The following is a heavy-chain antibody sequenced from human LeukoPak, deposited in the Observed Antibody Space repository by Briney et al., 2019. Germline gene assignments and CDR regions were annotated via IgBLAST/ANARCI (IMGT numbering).Heavy chain of an antibody. CDR3: AREDGDNGYDNYFDS. CDR1: GFTFSDYD. V-gene: IGHV3-48*03. J-gene: IGHJ5*01. CDR2: ITKRSRVI. Sequence: GGSLRLTCAASGFTFSDYDMNWFRQTPGKGLEWVSTITKRSRVIYYADSAKGRFTISRDNANDLLFLQMDSLRLDDTALYYCAREDGDNGYDNYFDSWGQGTRVTVSS. D-gene: IGHD5-24*01.